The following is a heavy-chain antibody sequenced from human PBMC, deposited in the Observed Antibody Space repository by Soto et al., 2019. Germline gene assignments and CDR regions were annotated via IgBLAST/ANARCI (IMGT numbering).Heavy chain of an antibody. J-gene: IGHJ4*02. CDR3: AKLPLFRPGPYYFDY. V-gene: IGHV3-23*01. CDR2: ISGSGGST. CDR1: GFTFSSYA. Sequence: GGSLRLSCAASGFTFSSYAMSWVRQAPGKGLEWVSAISGSGGSTYYADSVKGRFTISRDNFKNTLYLQMNSLRAEDTAVYYCAKLPLFRPGPYYFDYWGQGTLVTVSS.